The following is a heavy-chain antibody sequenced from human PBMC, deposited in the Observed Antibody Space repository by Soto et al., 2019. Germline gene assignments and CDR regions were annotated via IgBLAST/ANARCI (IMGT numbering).Heavy chain of an antibody. V-gene: IGHV4-31*03. D-gene: IGHD1-26*01. J-gene: IGHJ6*02. Sequence: QVQLQESGPGLVKPSQTLSLTCTVSGGSIGSGGYYWSWIRQHPGKGLEWIGYIYYSGSTYYNPSLQSRVTISVDTSKNQFSLKLSSVTAADTAVYYCARDDSHGSYYGMDVWGQGTTVTVSS. CDR3: ARDDSHGSYYGMDV. CDR2: IYYSGST. CDR1: GGSIGSGGYY.